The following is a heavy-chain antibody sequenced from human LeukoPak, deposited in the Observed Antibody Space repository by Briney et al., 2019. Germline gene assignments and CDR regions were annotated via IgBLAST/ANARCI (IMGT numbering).Heavy chain of an antibody. CDR2: IYYSGST. J-gene: IGHJ5*02. D-gene: IGHD3-9*01. V-gene: IGHV4-39*07. CDR3: ARALFDWLFRVGWFDP. Sequence: SETLSLTCTVSGGSISSSSYYWGWIRQPPGKVLEWIGSIYYSGSTYYNPSLKSRVTISVDTSKNQFSLKLSSVTAADTAVYYCARALFDWLFRVGWFDPWGQGTLVTVSS. CDR1: GGSISSSSYY.